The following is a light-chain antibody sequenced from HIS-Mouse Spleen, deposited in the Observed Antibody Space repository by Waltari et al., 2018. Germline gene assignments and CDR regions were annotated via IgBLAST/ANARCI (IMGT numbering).Light chain of an antibody. CDR3: LQHNSYPLT. CDR2: AAS. J-gene: IGKJ4*01. V-gene: IGKV1-17*03. CDR1: QGIINY. Sequence: DIQMTQSPSAMSASVGDRVTITCRASQGIINYLAWFQQKPGKVPKSLIYAASSLQSGVQSRFSGSGSGTEFTLTSSSLQPEDFATYYCLQHNSYPLTFGGGTKVEIK.